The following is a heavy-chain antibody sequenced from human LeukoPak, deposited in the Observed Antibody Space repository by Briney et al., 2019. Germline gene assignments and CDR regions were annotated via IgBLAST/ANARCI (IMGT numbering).Heavy chain of an antibody. CDR2: INHSGST. CDR3: ARVGPPTYYYDSSGYHNWFDP. J-gene: IGHJ5*02. V-gene: IGHV4-39*07. CDR1: GGSISSSSYY. Sequence: SETLSLTCTVSGGSISSSSYYWGWIRQPPGKGLEWIGEINHSGSTNYNPSLKSRVTISVDTSKNQFSLKLSSVTAADTAVYYCARVGPPTYYYDSSGYHNWFDPWGQGTLVTVSS. D-gene: IGHD3-22*01.